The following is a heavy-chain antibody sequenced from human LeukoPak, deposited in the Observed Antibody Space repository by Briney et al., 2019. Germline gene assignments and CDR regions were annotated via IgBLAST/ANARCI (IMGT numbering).Heavy chain of an antibody. V-gene: IGHV4-59*01. J-gene: IGHJ4*02. D-gene: IGHD3-3*01. CDR1: GGSISGYF. CDR3: ARAQPLGWLLSN. CDR2: IYYSGST. Sequence: SETLSLTCTVSGGSISGYFWSWIRQPPGKGLEWIGYIYYSGSTNYNPSLKSRVTISVDTSKNQFSLKLSSVTAADTAVYYCARAQPLGWLLSNWGQGTLVTVSS.